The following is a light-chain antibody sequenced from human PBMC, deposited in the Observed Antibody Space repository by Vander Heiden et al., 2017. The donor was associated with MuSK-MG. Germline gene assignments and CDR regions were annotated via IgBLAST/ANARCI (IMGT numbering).Light chain of an antibody. CDR2: WAS. CDR1: QSVLYSSNNKNY. Sequence: DIVMTQSPDSLAVSLGERATINCTSSQSVLYSSNNKNYLAWYQQRPGQPPKLLIYWASTRESAVPEPISGSGSGTDFSLTISNMQAADVAVYYCRQEDLNRRTFGQGTKVEIK. J-gene: IGKJ2*01. CDR3: RQEDLNRRT. V-gene: IGKV4-1*01.